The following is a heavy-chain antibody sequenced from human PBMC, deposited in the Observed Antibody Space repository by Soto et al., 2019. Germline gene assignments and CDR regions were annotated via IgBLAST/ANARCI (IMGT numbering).Heavy chain of an antibody. CDR3: ARDYSGHPYLDY. Sequence: SQTLSLTCAISGDTVSSNSAARNWIRQSPSRGLEWLGRTYYRSKWYYDYAVAVKSRITIHPDASNNQLSLQLNSVTPEDTAVYYCARDYSGHPYLDYWDQGTLVTVSS. V-gene: IGHV6-1*01. D-gene: IGHD5-12*01. J-gene: IGHJ4*02. CDR1: GDTVSSNSAA. CDR2: TYYRSKWYY.